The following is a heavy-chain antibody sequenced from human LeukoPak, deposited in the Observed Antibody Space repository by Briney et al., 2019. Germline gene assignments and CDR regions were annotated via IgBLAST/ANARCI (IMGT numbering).Heavy chain of an antibody. CDR2: ISAYNGNT. D-gene: IGHD5-12*01. CDR1: GYTFTSYG. Sequence: ASVKVSCKASGYTFTSYGISWVRQAPGQGLEWTGWISAYNGNTNYAQKLQGRVTMTTDTSTSTAYMELRSLRSDDTAVYYCARGSVDIVAMVPLDFDYWGQGTLVTVSS. V-gene: IGHV1-18*01. CDR3: ARGSVDIVAMVPLDFDY. J-gene: IGHJ4*02.